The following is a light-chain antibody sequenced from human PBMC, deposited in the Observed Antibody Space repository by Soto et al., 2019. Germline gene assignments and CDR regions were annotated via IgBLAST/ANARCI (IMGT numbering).Light chain of an antibody. J-gene: IGKJ3*01. CDR2: GAS. CDR1: QSVSRS. CDR3: QQYNNWPPFS. Sequence: EIVMTQSPATLSVSPGERVTLSCRASQSVSRSLAWYQQKPGQAPRLLIYGASTRATGIPARFSGSGSGTEVTLTISSLQSEDFGVYYCQQYNNWPPFSFGPGTKVDSK. V-gene: IGKV3-15*01.